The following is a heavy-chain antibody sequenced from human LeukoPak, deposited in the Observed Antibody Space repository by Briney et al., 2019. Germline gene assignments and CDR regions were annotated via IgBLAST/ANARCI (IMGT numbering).Heavy chain of an antibody. J-gene: IGHJ4*02. CDR1: GGSISSGDYY. Sequence: SQTLSLTCTVSGGSISSGDYYWSWIRQPPGKGLEWIGYIYYSGSTNYNPSLKSRVTISVDTSKNQFSLKLSSVTAADTAVYYCARVSVAGTEFDYWGQGTLVTVSS. V-gene: IGHV4-30-4*01. CDR3: ARVSVAGTEFDY. D-gene: IGHD6-19*01. CDR2: IYYSGST.